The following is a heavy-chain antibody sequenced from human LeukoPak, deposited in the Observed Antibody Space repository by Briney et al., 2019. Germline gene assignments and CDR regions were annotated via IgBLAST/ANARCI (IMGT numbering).Heavy chain of an antibody. CDR1: GFTFSSYA. CDR3: ATDPDSSGYYYPIFDY. Sequence: PGRSLRLSCAASGFTFSSYAMHWVRQAPGKGLVWVAIISYDGSNKYYADFVKGRFTISRDNSKNTLYLQINSLRAEDTAVYYCATDPDSSGYYYPIFDYWGQGTLVTVSS. CDR2: ISYDGSNK. J-gene: IGHJ4*02. D-gene: IGHD3-22*01. V-gene: IGHV3-30-3*01.